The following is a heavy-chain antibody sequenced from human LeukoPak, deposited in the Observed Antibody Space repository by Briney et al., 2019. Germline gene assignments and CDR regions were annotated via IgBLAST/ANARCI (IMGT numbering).Heavy chain of an antibody. CDR1: GGSVSSGSYY. Sequence: SSETLSLTCTVSGGSVSSGSYYWSWIRQPPGKGLEWIGEINHSGSTNYNPSLKSRVTISVDTSKNQFSLKLSSVTAADTAVYYCARSYDRRGSWYSENYYYYGMDVWGQGTTVTVSS. CDR2: INHSGST. V-gene: IGHV4-39*07. D-gene: IGHD6-13*01. J-gene: IGHJ6*02. CDR3: ARSYDRRGSWYSENYYYYGMDV.